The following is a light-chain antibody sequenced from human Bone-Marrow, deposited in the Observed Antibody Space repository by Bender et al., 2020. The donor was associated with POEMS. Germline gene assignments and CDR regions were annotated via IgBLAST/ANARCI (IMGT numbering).Light chain of an antibody. V-gene: IGLV3-1*01. CDR3: QAWYTCSVI. Sequence: SYEVTQPPSVSVSPGQTASITCSGDDLGDKYVAWYQQKPGQSPVLVIYQDTKRPSGIPERFSGSNSGNTATLTISGTQARDEADYYCQAWYTCSVIFGGGTKLTVL. J-gene: IGLJ2*01. CDR1: DLGDKY. CDR2: QDT.